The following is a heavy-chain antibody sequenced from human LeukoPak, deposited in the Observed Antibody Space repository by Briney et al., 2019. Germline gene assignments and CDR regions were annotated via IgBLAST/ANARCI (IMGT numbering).Heavy chain of an antibody. V-gene: IGHV3-7*04. D-gene: IGHD3-16*01. J-gene: IGHJ6*02. CDR2: IKPDGSEK. Sequence: PGGSLRLSCAASGFTFSTYWMSWVRQAPGKGLEWVANIKPDGSEKDYVESLKGRFTISRDNAKNSLYLQVNSLRAEDTAVYYCARFGVPYGVDVWGQGTTVTVSS. CDR1: GFTFSTYW. CDR3: ARFGVPYGVDV.